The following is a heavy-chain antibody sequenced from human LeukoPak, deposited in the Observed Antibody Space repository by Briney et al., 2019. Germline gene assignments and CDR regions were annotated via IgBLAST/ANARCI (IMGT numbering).Heavy chain of an antibody. D-gene: IGHD1-26*01. J-gene: IGHJ4*02. CDR2: ISYDGSNK. Sequence: GGSLRLSCAASGFTFSSYAMHWVRQAPGKGLEWVAVISYDGSNKYYADSVKGRFTISRDNSKNTLYLQMNSLRAEDTAVYYCARDRGMIVGATGDLYWGQGTLVTVSS. CDR3: ARDRGMIVGATGDLY. V-gene: IGHV3-30-3*01. CDR1: GFTFSSYA.